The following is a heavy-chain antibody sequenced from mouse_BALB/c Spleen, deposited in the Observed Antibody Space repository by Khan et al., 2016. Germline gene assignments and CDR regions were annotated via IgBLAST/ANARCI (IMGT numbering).Heavy chain of an antibody. Sequence: EVKLEESGPGLVKPSQSLSPTCTVTGYSITSDYAWNWIRQFPGNKLVWLGYISYSGDTHYNPSLTSRISITRDTSKNQFFLQLNSVTAEDTATDYCAREDYSWFAYWGQGTLVTVSA. D-gene: IGHD1-1*02. CDR3: AREDYSWFAY. CDR1: GYSITSDYA. J-gene: IGHJ3*01. CDR2: ISYSGDT. V-gene: IGHV3-2*02.